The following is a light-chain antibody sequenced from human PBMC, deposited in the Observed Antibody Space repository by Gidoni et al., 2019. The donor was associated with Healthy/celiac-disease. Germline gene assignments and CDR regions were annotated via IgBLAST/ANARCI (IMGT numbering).Light chain of an antibody. Sequence: DLQMTQSPSTLSASVGDRVTITCRASQSISSWLAWYQQKPGKAPKLLIDKASSLESGVPSRFSGSGSGTEFTLTISSLQPDDFATYYCQQYNSYSKTFGQGTKVEIK. CDR1: QSISSW. J-gene: IGKJ1*01. CDR2: KAS. V-gene: IGKV1-5*03. CDR3: QQYNSYSKT.